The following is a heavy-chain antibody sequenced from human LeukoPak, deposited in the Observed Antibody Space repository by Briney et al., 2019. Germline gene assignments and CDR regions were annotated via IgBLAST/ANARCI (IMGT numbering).Heavy chain of an antibody. CDR1: GYTFTCYY. Sequence: ASVKVSCKASGYTFTCYYMHWVRQAPGQGLEWMGWINPNSGGTNYAQKFQGGVTMTRDTSISTAYMELSRLRSDDTAVYYCAIDSLELHFDYWGQGTLVTVSS. J-gene: IGHJ4*02. CDR3: AIDSLELHFDY. V-gene: IGHV1-2*02. D-gene: IGHD1-7*01. CDR2: INPNSGGT.